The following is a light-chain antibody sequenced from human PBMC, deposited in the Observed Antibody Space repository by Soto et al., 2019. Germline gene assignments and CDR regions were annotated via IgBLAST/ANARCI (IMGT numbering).Light chain of an antibody. V-gene: IGLV2-11*01. CDR2: DVN. Sequence: QSALTQPRSVSGSPGQSGTISCSGTGSDVDGYKYVSWYQQHPGRAPKRIIYDVNKRPSGVPDRFSGSKSGNTASLTISGLQDEDEADYYCCFYTGSYTWLFGGGTTLTVL. CDR3: CFYTGSYTWL. CDR1: GSDVDGYKY. J-gene: IGLJ3*02.